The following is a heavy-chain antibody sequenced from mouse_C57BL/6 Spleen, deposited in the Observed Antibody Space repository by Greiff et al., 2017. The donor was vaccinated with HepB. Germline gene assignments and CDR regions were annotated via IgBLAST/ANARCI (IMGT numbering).Heavy chain of an antibody. CDR3: ATAYYGSSLFAY. CDR2: ISRGSSTN. Sequence: EVQVEESGGGLVKPGGSLKLSCAASGFTFSDYGMHWVRQAPGKGLEWVAYISRGSSTNYYADTVKGRFTLARDNATNTLFLQMTSLRSEDTAMYYCATAYYGSSLFAYWGQGTLVTVSA. J-gene: IGHJ3*01. V-gene: IGHV5-17*01. D-gene: IGHD1-1*01. CDR1: GFTFSDYG.